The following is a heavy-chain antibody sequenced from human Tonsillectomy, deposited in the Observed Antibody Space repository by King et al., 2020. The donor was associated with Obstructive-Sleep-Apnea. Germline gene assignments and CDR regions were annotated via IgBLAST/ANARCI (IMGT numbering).Heavy chain of an antibody. D-gene: IGHD6-13*01. CDR2: INHSGST. CDR1: GGSFSGYY. CDR3: ARGRFRRIAAAVRQTYYYGMDV. V-gene: IGHV4-34*01. Sequence: VQLQQWGAGLLKPSETLSLTCAVYGGSFSGYYWSWIRQPPGKGLEWIGEINHSGSTNYNPSLKSRVTISVDTSKNQFSLKLSSVTAADTAVYYCARGRFRRIAAAVRQTYYYGMDVWGQGTTVTVSS. J-gene: IGHJ6*02.